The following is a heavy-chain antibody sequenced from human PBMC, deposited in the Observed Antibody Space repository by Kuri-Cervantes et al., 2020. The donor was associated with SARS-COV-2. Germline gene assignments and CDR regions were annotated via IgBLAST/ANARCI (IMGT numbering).Heavy chain of an antibody. J-gene: IGHJ4*02. D-gene: IGHD3-22*01. CDR2: ISYDGSNK. CDR3: ARTYYHDRSGYFDYYFDY. V-gene: IGHV3-30-3*01. Sequence: LSLTCAASGFTFSSYAMHWVRQAPGKGLEWVAVISYDGSNKYYADSVKGRFTISRDNAKNSLYLQMNSLRAEDTAVYYCARTYYHDRSGYFDYYFDYWGQGTLVTVSS. CDR1: GFTFSSYA.